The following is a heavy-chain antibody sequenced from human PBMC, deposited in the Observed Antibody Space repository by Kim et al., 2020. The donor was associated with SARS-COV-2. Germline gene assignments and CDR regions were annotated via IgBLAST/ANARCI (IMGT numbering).Heavy chain of an antibody. D-gene: IGHD6-13*01. CDR3: AKRGTSAAGYGMDV. J-gene: IGHJ6*02. V-gene: IGHV3-23*01. Sequence: ADSVKGRFTISRDNSKNTLFLQMNSLRAEDTAVYYCAKRGTSAAGYGMDVWGQGTTVTVSS.